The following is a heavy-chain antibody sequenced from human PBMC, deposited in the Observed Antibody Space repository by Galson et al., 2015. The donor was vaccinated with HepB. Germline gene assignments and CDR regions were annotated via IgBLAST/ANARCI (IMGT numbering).Heavy chain of an antibody. CDR2: IWYDGTYK. D-gene: IGHD4-11*01. V-gene: IGHV3-33*01. CDR1: GFIFSNYG. J-gene: IGHJ6*02. CDR3: ARSMTTGDSYGMDV. Sequence: SLRLSCAASGFIFSNYGMQWVRQAPGKGLEWVAHIWYDGTYKHYADSVKGRFTISRDNAKNTLFLQMNSLRAEDTAMYYCARSMTTGDSYGMDVWGQGTTVTVS.